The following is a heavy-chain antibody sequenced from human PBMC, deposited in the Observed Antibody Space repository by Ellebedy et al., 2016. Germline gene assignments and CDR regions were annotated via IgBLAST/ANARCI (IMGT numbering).Heavy chain of an antibody. CDR1: GFTFSSYV. D-gene: IGHD4-17*01. V-gene: IGHV3-48*04. Sequence: GESLKISXAASGFTFSSYVMSWVRQAPGKGLEWVSHIGSASSLTSYADSVKGRFTSSRDNAQNSLYLQMNSLRVEDTAVYYCARGVDYGFDYWGQGTLVTVSS. CDR2: IGSASSLT. CDR3: ARGVDYGFDY. J-gene: IGHJ4*02.